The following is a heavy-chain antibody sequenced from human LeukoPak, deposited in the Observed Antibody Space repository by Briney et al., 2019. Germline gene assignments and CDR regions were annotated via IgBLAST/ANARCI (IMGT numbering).Heavy chain of an antibody. V-gene: IGHV1-2*02. CDR1: GYTFTGYY. J-gene: IGHJ4*02. D-gene: IGHD2-2*01. CDR2: INPNSGGT. Sequence: GASVKVSCKASGYTFTGYYMHWVRQAPGKGLEWMGWINPNSGGTNYAQKFQGRVTMTTDTSTSTAYMELRSLRSDDTAVYYCARSPDEYCSSTSCPLGYWGQGTLVTVSS. CDR3: ARSPDEYCSSTSCPLGY.